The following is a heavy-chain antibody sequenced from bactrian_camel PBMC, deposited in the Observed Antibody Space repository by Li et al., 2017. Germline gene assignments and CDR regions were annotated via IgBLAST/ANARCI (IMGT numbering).Heavy chain of an antibody. CDR2: MSTYGGK. CDR3: AAAWTHWRGNCPGGFTSSSYND. D-gene: IGHD1*01. CDR1: GYTYSRYC. Sequence: HVQLVESGGGSVQTGGSLRLSCAAAGYTYSRYCMAWFRQVPGKERQWVATMSTYGGKNYADSEQGRFTISKDNAENTLYLQMNSLKREDTAMYYCAAAWTHWRGNCPGGFTSSSYNDWGQGTQVTVS. J-gene: IGHJ4*01. V-gene: IGHV3S53*01.